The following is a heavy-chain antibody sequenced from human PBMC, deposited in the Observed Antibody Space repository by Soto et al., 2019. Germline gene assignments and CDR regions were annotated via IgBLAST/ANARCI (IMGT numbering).Heavy chain of an antibody. V-gene: IGHV3-30-3*01. CDR3: ARVSGGWYYYDGMDV. D-gene: IGHD2-15*01. CDR1: GFTFSSYA. CDR2: ISYDGSNK. J-gene: IGHJ6*02. Sequence: QVQLVESGGGVVQPGRSLRLSCAASGFTFSSYAMHWVRQAPGKGLEWVAVISYDGSNKYYADSVKGRFTISRDNSKNTLYLQMNSRRAEDTAVYYCARVSGGWYYYDGMDVWGQRNTVTVCS.